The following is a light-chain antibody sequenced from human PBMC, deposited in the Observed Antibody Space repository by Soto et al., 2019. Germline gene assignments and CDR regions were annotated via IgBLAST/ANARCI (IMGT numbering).Light chain of an antibody. CDR1: QGIRDA. CDR3: LQHSDYPFT. Sequence: DIQMTQSPSSLSASVGDRVTITCRASQGIRDALGWYQQKPGKVPKRLIYSASSLQSGVPSRFSGSGSETEFTLTIRSLQPEDFAPYYCLQHSDYPFTFGQGTRLEI. J-gene: IGKJ2*01. CDR2: SAS. V-gene: IGKV1-17*01.